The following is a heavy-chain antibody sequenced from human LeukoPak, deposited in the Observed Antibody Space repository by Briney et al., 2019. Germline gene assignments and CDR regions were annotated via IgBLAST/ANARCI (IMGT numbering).Heavy chain of an antibody. J-gene: IGHJ6*03. CDR3: AADKHYYYYMDV. CDR2: ISWNSGSI. Sequence: GRSLRLSCAASGFTFDDYAMHWVRQAPGKGLEWVSGISWNSGSIGYADSVKGRFTISRDNAKNSLYLQMNSLRAEDTAVYYCAADKHYYYYMDVWGKGTTVAISS. V-gene: IGHV3-9*01. CDR1: GFTFDDYA.